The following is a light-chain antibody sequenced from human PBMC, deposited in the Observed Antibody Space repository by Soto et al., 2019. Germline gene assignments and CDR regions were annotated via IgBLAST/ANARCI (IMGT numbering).Light chain of an antibody. CDR2: GAS. Sequence: ESVLTQSPGTLSLTAGERATLSCRASQSVSSSYLAWYQLKPGQAPRLLIYGASSRATGIPDRFSGSGSGTDFTLTISRLEPEDFAVHYCQQYYSSPSTFGQGTKVEIK. J-gene: IGKJ1*01. CDR1: QSVSSSY. V-gene: IGKV3-20*01. CDR3: QQYYSSPST.